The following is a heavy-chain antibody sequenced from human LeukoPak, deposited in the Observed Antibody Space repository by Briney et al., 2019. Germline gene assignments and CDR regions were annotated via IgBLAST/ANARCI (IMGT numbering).Heavy chain of an antibody. J-gene: IGHJ4*02. CDR2: ISAYNGNT. CDR1: GYTFTSYG. CDR3: ARDLGRIAVAGLDY. Sequence: ASVKVSCKASGYTFTSYGISWVRQAPGQGLEWMGWISAYNGNTNYAQKLQGRVTMTTDTSTSTAYMELSSLRSEDTAVYYCARDLGRIAVAGLDYWGQGTLVTVSS. V-gene: IGHV1-18*01. D-gene: IGHD6-19*01.